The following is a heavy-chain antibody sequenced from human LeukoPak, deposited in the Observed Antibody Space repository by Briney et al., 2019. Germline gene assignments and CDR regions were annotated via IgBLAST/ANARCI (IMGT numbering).Heavy chain of an antibody. V-gene: IGHV4-34*01. D-gene: IGHD1-14*01. CDR2: INHSGST. CDR3: ARSGIYYYYGMDV. J-gene: IGHJ6*02. Sequence: SETLSLTCAVYGGSFSGYYWSWIRQPPGKGLEWIGEINHSGSTNYNPSLKSRVTISVDTSKNQFSLKLSSVTAADTAMYYCARSGIYYYYGMDVWGQGTTVTVSS. CDR1: GGSFSGYY.